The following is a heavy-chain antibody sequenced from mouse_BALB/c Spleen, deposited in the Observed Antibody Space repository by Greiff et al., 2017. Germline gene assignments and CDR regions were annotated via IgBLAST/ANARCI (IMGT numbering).Heavy chain of an antibody. V-gene: IGHV1S81*02. J-gene: IGHJ2*01. CDR3: ARSLNYYGSSYFDY. CDR1: GYTFTSYW. Sequence: VQLQQPGAELVKPGASVKLSCKASGYTFTSYWMHWVKQRPGQGLEWIGEINPSNGRTNYNEKFKSKATLTVDKSSSTAYMQLSSLTSEDSAVYYCARSLNYYGSSYFDYWGQGTTLTVSS. CDR2: INPSNGRT. D-gene: IGHD1-1*01.